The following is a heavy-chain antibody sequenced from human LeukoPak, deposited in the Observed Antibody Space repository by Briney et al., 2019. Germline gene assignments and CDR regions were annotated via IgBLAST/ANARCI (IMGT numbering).Heavy chain of an antibody. CDR3: ARSSGYYSSLFYMHD. V-gene: IGHV1-46*01. CDR2: INPSGDPT. CDR1: GYTFTSYY. D-gene: IGHD3-22*01. Sequence: ASVKVSCKASGYTFTSYYMHWVRQAPGQGLEWVGIINPSGDPTTYAQKFQGRVTMTSDMSTSTVYMELSSLRSEDTAVYYCARSSGYYSSLFYMHDWGKGTTVTVSS. J-gene: IGHJ6*03.